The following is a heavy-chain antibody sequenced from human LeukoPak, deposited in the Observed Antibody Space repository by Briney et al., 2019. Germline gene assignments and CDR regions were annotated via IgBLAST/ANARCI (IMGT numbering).Heavy chain of an antibody. D-gene: IGHD6-13*01. J-gene: IGHJ4*02. CDR2: INHSGST. CDR1: GGAFSGYY. CDR3: ARDQGSSWYGFFDY. Sequence: PSETLSLTCAVYGGAFSGYYWSWIRQPPGKGLEWIGEINHSGSTNYNPSLKSRVTISVDTSKNQFSLKLSSVTAADTAVYYCARDQGSSWYGFFDYWGQGTLVTVSS. V-gene: IGHV4-34*01.